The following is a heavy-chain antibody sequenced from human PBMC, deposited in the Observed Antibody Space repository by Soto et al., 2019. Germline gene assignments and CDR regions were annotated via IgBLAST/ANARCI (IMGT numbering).Heavy chain of an antibody. CDR1: GGSISSSSYY. J-gene: IGHJ3*02. CDR3: ARLFASSAFDI. Sequence: QLQLQESGPGLVKPSETLSLTCTVSGGSISSSSYYWGWIRQPPGKGLEWIGSIYYSGSTYYNPSLKSRVTISVDTSKNQFSLKLSSVTAADTAVYYCARLFASSAFDIWGQGTMVTVSS. CDR2: IYYSGST. V-gene: IGHV4-39*01.